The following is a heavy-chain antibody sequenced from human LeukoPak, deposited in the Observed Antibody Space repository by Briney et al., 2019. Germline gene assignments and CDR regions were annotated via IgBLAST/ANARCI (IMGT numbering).Heavy chain of an antibody. V-gene: IGHV1-18*01. CDR1: GYTFTSYG. Sequence: EASVKVSCKASGYTFTSYGISWVRQAPGQGLEWMGWISAYNGNTNYAQKLQGRVTMTTDTSTSTAYMELRSLRSDDTAVYYCARDPPRMNYDFWSGYYTGMSDRRFFDYWGQGTLVTVSS. D-gene: IGHD3-3*01. J-gene: IGHJ4*02. CDR3: ARDPPRMNYDFWSGYYTGMSDRRFFDY. CDR2: ISAYNGNT.